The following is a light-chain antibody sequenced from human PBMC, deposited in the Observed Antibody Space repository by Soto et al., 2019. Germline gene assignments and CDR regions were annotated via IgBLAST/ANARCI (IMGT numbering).Light chain of an antibody. CDR2: DAS. CDR1: QSVSDY. V-gene: IGKV3-11*01. Sequence: VLTQSPARLSVSPGERATLSCSAGQSVSDYLAWYQQKPGQPPRLLFFDASNRATGVPDRFSAGGSGTDFTLIISSLEPEDCAVYYCQQRVNWPPTFGGGTKVEI. J-gene: IGKJ4*01. CDR3: QQRVNWPPT.